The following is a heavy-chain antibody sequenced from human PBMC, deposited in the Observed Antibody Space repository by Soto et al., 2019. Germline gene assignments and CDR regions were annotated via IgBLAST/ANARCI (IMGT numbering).Heavy chain of an antibody. CDR2: ISYDGSNK. CDR3: ARDCDDSTAYYNYYYFGMDV. Sequence: LSCAASGFAFIHYAMYWVRQAPGKGLEWVAVISYDGSNKYYADSVKGRFTISRDNSKNTLFLQMNSLGAEDTALYYCARDCDDSTAYYNYYYFGMDVWGQGTTVTVSS. CDR1: GFAFIHYA. D-gene: IGHD3-22*01. V-gene: IGHV3-30-3*01. J-gene: IGHJ6*01.